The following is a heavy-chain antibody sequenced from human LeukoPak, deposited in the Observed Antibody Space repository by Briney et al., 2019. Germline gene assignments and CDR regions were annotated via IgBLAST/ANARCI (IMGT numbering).Heavy chain of an antibody. CDR1: GYRFTSYW. CDR2: IYPGDSDT. CDR3: ARAPDGDYGDYVAPYFDY. V-gene: IGHV5-51*01. J-gene: IGHJ4*02. D-gene: IGHD4-17*01. Sequence: GESLQISCKGSGYRFTSYWIGWVRQMPGKGLEWMGIIYPGDSDTRYSPSFQGQVTISADKSISTAYLQWSSLKASDTAMYYCARAPDGDYGDYVAPYFDYWGQGTLVTVSS.